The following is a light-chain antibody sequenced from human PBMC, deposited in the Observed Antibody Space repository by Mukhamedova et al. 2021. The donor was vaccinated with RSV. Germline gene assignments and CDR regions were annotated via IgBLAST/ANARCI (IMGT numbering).Light chain of an antibody. CDR3: QQFKSYPIT. J-gene: IGKJ5*01. CDR2: GAS. V-gene: IGKV1-13*02. Sequence: WYQRRVHGKPPKLLIYGASNLESGVPSRFSGSGSGTDFTLTISSLQPEDFATYYCQQFKSYPITFGQGTRLEIK.